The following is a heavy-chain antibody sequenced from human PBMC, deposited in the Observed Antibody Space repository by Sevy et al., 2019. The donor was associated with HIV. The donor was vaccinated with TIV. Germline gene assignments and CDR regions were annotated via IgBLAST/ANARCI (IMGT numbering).Heavy chain of an antibody. D-gene: IGHD3-16*01. Sequence: GGSLRLSCAGSGFSITSYWMHWVRQAPGKGLVWVSRMNEDGSDTNHADSVRGRFTNSRDNAKNTLYLQMNSLRVEDTVVYYCVKDVGGPTDYWGQGTLVTVSS. V-gene: IGHV3-74*01. CDR1: GFSITSYW. J-gene: IGHJ4*02. CDR2: MNEDGSDT. CDR3: VKDVGGPTDY.